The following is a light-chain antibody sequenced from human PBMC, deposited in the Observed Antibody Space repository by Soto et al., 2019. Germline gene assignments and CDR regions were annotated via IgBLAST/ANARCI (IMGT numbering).Light chain of an antibody. J-gene: IGKJ1*01. Sequence: IGVTLSLAALSVSPGERATLSCRASQSVSSNLAWYQQKPGQAPRLLIYDASNRATGIPARFSGSGSGTDFTLTINSLEPEDFAVYYCQQRSDWPLGTFGQRAKADIK. CDR1: QSVSSN. CDR2: DAS. V-gene: IGKV3-11*01. CDR3: QQRSDWPLGT.